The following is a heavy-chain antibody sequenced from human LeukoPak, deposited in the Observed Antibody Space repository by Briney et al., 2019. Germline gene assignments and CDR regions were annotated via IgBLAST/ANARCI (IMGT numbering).Heavy chain of an antibody. Sequence: GGSLRLSCAASGFTFDDYAMHWVRQAPGKGLEWVSGISWNSGSIGYADSVKGRFTISRDNAKNSLYLQMNSLRAEDTAVYYCANEIAVAGSGLDYWGQGTLVTVSS. V-gene: IGHV3-9*01. J-gene: IGHJ4*02. D-gene: IGHD6-19*01. CDR2: ISWNSGSI. CDR3: ANEIAVAGSGLDY. CDR1: GFTFDDYA.